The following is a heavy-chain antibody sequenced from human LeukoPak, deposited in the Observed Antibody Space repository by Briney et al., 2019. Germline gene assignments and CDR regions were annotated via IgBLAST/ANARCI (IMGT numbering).Heavy chain of an antibody. CDR1: GGSISSYY. D-gene: IGHD3-22*01. J-gene: IGHJ4*02. CDR2: IYTSGST. CDR3: ARGGSSGYYLGYYFDH. V-gene: IGHV4-4*07. Sequence: SETLSLTCTVFGGSISSYYWSWIRQPAGKGLEWIGRIYTSGSTNYNPSLKSRVTMSVDTSKNQFSLKLSSVTAADTAVYYCARGGSSGYYLGYYFDHWGQGTLVTVSS.